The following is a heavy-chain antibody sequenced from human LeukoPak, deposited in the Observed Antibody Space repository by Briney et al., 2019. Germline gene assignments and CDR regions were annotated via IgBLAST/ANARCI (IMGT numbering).Heavy chain of an antibody. D-gene: IGHD1-26*01. J-gene: IGHJ4*02. CDR2: IYISGTT. CDR3: ARQLSGGYQWTFDY. CDR1: SGSINNKLHY. V-gene: IGHV4-39*02. Sequence: PSETLSLTCAVSSGSINNKLHYWGWIRQPPGRGPEWIATIYISGTTFYNPSLKSRVTISVDTSNNLFSLTLSSVTAADTAVYYCARQLSGGYQWTFDYWGQGALVTVSS.